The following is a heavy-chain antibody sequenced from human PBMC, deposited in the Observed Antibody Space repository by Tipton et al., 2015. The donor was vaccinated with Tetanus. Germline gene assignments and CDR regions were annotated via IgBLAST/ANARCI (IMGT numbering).Heavy chain of an antibody. D-gene: IGHD2/OR15-2a*01. CDR2: ISPTGDET. Sequence: SLRLSCAASGFTFSSDAMTWVRQAPGKGLEWVSAISPTGDETYYADSVKGRFTISRDNAKNTLYLQMNSLRVEDTAVYYCARDIAIVRARDWYFDVWGRGTLVTVSS. J-gene: IGHJ2*01. V-gene: IGHV3-23*01. CDR3: ARDIAIVRARDWYFDV. CDR1: GFTFSSDA.